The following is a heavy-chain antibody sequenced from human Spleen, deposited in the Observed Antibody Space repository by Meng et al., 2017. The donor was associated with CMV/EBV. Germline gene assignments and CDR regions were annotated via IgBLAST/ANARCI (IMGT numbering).Heavy chain of an antibody. J-gene: IGHJ4*02. V-gene: IGHV3-20*04. CDR1: GFTFDDYG. Sequence: GESLKISCAASGFTFDDYGMSWVRQAPGKGLEWVSGINWNGGSTGYADSVKGRFTISRDNAKNSLYLQMNSLRAEDTAVYYCAREPFHSGSYPFFDYWGQGTLVTVSS. D-gene: IGHD1-26*01. CDR2: INWNGGST. CDR3: AREPFHSGSYPFFDY.